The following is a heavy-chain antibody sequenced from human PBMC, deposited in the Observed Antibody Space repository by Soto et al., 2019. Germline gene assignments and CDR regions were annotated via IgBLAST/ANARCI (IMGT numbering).Heavy chain of an antibody. D-gene: IGHD3-10*01. CDR2: IYYSGST. CDR1: GGSVSSGSSY. CDR3: ARDRVRGVIITDYYYYGMAV. V-gene: IGHV4-61*01. Sequence: PSVPLSLTCTVSGGSVSSGSSYRSWIRQPPGKGLEWIGYIYYSGSTNYNPSLKSRVTISVDTSKNQFSLKLSSVTAADTAVYYCARDRVRGVIITDYYYYGMAVWGQGTTVTVSS. J-gene: IGHJ6*02.